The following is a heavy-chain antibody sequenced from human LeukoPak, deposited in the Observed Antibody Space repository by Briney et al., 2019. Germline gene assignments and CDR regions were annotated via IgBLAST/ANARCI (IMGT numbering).Heavy chain of an antibody. CDR3: ARDKQQLVLSGWFDP. J-gene: IGHJ5*02. CDR1: GFTVSSNS. CDR2: IYSDNT. D-gene: IGHD6-13*01. V-gene: IGHV3-53*01. Sequence: GGSLRLSCTVSGFTVSSNSMSWVRQAPGKGLEWVSFIYSDNTHYSDSVKGRFTISRDNAKNSLYLQMNSLRAEDTALYYCARDKQQLVLSGWFDPWGQGTLVTVSS.